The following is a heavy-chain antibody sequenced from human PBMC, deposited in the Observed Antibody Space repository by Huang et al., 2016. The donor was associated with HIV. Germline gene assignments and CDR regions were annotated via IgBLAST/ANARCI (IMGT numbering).Heavy chain of an antibody. V-gene: IGHV4-34*02. CDR3: AREIMISFGGPFDS. CDR1: GGSFSGSF. D-gene: IGHD3-16*01. Sequence: QVQLEQWGAGLLKPSEILFLTCAVYGGSFSGSFWNWIRQAPGKGLEWIGQINQAGVTDYNPSRKIRATISVDTSKNQFSLRLTSATAADTAIYYCAREIMISFGGPFDSGATETWSPSPQ. J-gene: IGHJ5*01. CDR2: INQAGVT.